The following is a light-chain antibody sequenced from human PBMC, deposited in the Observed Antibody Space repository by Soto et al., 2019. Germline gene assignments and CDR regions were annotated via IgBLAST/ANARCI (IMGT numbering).Light chain of an antibody. V-gene: IGKV1-6*01. CDR3: LQDHSYPLT. CDR1: QGIGND. Sequence: AIQMTRSPSSLSASVGDGVTITCRASQGIGNDLGWYQQKSGKAPKLLIYAASNLQGGVPSRFSGSGSGTDFTLTISGLQPEDVATYHCLQDHSYPLTFGGGTKVEI. CDR2: AAS. J-gene: IGKJ4*01.